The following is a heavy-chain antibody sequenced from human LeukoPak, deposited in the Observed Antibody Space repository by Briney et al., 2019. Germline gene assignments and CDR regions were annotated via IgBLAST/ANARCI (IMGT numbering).Heavy chain of an antibody. Sequence: SETLSLTCTVSGDYIGSYYWSWIRQPPGKGLEWIGYIYYSGSTNYNPSHKSRVTISVDTSKNQFSLKLSSVTAADTAVYYCARGGAWFGELFDYWGQGTLVTVSS. CDR3: ARGGAWFGELFDY. D-gene: IGHD3-10*01. V-gene: IGHV4-59*01. J-gene: IGHJ4*02. CDR1: GDYIGSYY. CDR2: IYYSGST.